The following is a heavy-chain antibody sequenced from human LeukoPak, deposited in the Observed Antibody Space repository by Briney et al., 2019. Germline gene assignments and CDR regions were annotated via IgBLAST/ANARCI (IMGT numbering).Heavy chain of an antibody. Sequence: PSETLSLTCTVSADSSNRYYWSWIRQSPGRGLEWIGYLSFSGSTNYNPSLKSRVTISVDTSKNQFSLKLSSVTAADTAVYYCARGVLPRGGKGIAARTYYFDYWGQGTLVTVSS. J-gene: IGHJ4*02. CDR2: LSFSGST. CDR3: ARGVLPRGGKGIAARTYYFDY. V-gene: IGHV4-59*12. D-gene: IGHD6-6*01. CDR1: ADSSNRYY.